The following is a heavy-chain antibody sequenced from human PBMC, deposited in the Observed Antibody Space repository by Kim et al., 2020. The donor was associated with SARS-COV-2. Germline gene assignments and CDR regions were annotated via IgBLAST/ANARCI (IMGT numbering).Heavy chain of an antibody. V-gene: IGHV3-15*01. Sequence: GGSLRLSCAASGFTFSNAWMSWVRQAPGKGLEWVGRIKSKTDGGTTDYAAPVKGRFTISRDDSKNTLYLQMNSLKTEDTAVYYCTTDPWGELRFDYWGQGTLVTVSS. D-gene: IGHD1-26*01. CDR2: IKSKTDGGTT. CDR3: TTDPWGELRFDY. CDR1: GFTFSNAW. J-gene: IGHJ4*02.